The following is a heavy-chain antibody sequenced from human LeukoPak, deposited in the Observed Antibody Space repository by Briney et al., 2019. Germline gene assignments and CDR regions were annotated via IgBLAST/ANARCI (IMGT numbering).Heavy chain of an antibody. CDR1: GYTFTGYY. D-gene: IGHD3-10*01. CDR3: XRSXGSGSSYFDY. V-gene: IGHV1-2*02. J-gene: IGHJ4*02. Sequence: ASVKVSCKASGYTFTGYYMHWVRQAPGQGLEWMGWINPNSGGTNYAQKFQGRVTMTRDTSISTAYMELSRLRSDDTAVYYCXRSXGSGSSYFDYWGQGTLVTVSS. CDR2: INPNSGGT.